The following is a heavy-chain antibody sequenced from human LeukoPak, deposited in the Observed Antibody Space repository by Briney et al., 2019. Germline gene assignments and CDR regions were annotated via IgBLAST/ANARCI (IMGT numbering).Heavy chain of an antibody. Sequence: SQTLSLTCTVSGGSISSGGYYWSWIRQPPGKGLEWIGYIYHSGSTYYNPSLKSRVTISVDRSKNQFSLKLSSVTAADTAVYYCARGGSGNTAMVAGVIDYWGQGTLVTVSS. D-gene: IGHD5-18*01. V-gene: IGHV4-30-2*01. CDR2: IYHSGST. CDR3: ARGGSGNTAMVAGVIDY. J-gene: IGHJ4*02. CDR1: GGSISSGGYY.